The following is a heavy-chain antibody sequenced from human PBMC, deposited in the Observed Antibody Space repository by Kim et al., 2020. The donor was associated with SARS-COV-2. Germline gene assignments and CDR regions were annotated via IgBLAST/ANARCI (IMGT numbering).Heavy chain of an antibody. CDR3: ARVFIAPDYYILTGSYYYYGMDV. D-gene: IGHD3-9*01. CDR2: ISSSSSYI. Sequence: GGSLRLSCAASGFTFSSYSMNWVRQAPGKGLEWVSSISSSSSYIYYADSVKGRFTISRDNAKNSLYLQMNSLRAEDTAVYYCARVFIAPDYYILTGSYYYYGMDVWGQGTTVTVSS. V-gene: IGHV3-21*01. CDR1: GFTFSSYS. J-gene: IGHJ6*02.